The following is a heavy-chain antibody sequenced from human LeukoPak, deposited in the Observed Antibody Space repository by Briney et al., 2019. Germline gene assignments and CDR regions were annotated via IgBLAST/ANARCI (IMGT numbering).Heavy chain of an antibody. J-gene: IGHJ4*02. D-gene: IGHD2-8*01. CDR3: ARLKDDVTKFDY. CDR2: INQDVSRI. CDR1: GFSFSRYW. Sequence: TGGSLRLSCAGSGFSFSRYWMAWVRQAPGKGLEWVASINQDVSRIHYVDSVKGRFTISRDNAKSSLFLQMTSLRVEDTAVYYCARLKDDVTKFDYWSQGTLVTVPS. V-gene: IGHV3-7*01.